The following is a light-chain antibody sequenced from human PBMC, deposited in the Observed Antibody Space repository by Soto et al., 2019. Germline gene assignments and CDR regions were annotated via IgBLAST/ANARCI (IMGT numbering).Light chain of an antibody. Sequence: QLVLTQSPSDSASLGASVTLTCTLSSGHSNYAIAWHQQQPEKGPRYLMKVNSDGSHTKGDGIPDRFSGSSSGAGRYLTISSLQSEDEADYYCQTWGTGIRVLFGGGTKLTVL. J-gene: IGLJ2*01. V-gene: IGLV4-69*02. CDR1: SGHSNYA. CDR3: QTWGTGIRVL. CDR2: VNSDGSH.